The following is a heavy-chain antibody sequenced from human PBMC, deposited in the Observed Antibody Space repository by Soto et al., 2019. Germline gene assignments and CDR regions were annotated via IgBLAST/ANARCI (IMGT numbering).Heavy chain of an antibody. CDR1: GFTFSSYA. D-gene: IGHD3-16*01. J-gene: IGHJ6*03. Sequence: GGSLRLSCAASGFTFSSYAMSWVRQAPGKGLEWVSAISGSGGSTYYADSVKGRFTISRDNSKNTLYLQMNSLRAEDTAVYYCAKDWGSYKGAPGGDYYYMDVWGKGTTVTVSS. CDR2: ISGSGGST. V-gene: IGHV3-23*01. CDR3: AKDWGSYKGAPGGDYYYMDV.